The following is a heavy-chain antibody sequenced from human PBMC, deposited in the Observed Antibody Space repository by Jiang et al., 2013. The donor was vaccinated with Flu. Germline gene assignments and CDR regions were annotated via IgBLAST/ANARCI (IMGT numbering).Heavy chain of an antibody. CDR2: IYWDDDK. D-gene: IGHD3-22*01. CDR1: GFSLSTSGVG. V-gene: IGHV2-5*02. Sequence: GFSLSTSGVGVGWIRQPPGKALEWLALIYWDDDKRYSPSLKSRLTITKDTSKNQVVLTMTNMDPVDTATYYCAHCLTYFPSSKDRYYYDSSGYPDYWGQGTLVTVSS. CDR3: AHCLTYFPSSKDRYYYDSSGYPDY. J-gene: IGHJ4*02.